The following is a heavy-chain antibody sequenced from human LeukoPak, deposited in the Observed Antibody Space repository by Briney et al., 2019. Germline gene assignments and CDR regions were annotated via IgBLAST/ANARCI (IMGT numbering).Heavy chain of an antibody. J-gene: IGHJ4*02. CDR2: FDPEDGGT. Sequence: RASVKVSCKVSGYTLTELSMHWVRQAPGKGLEWMGGFDPEDGGTIYTQKLQGRVTMTTDTSTSTAYMELRSLRSDDTAVYYCARGGSSWYANPFDYWGQGTLVTVSS. D-gene: IGHD6-13*01. V-gene: IGHV1-24*01. CDR1: GYTLTELS. CDR3: ARGGSSWYANPFDY.